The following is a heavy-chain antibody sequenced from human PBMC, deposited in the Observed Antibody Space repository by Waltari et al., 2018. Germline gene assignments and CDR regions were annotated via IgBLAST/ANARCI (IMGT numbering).Heavy chain of an antibody. Sequence: EVQLVESGGGLVKPGGSLRLSCTASGLPFSSAWMSWVRQAPGKGLEWVARIKGKTDAETTDYAAPVKGRFTISRDDSKTTLYLQMNSLETDDTAIYYCTTVYYGSGNYYNAEVWGQGTLVTVSS. CDR1: GLPFSSAW. CDR3: TTVYYGSGNYYNAEV. CDR2: IKGKTDAETT. J-gene: IGHJ4*02. V-gene: IGHV3-15*01. D-gene: IGHD3-10*01.